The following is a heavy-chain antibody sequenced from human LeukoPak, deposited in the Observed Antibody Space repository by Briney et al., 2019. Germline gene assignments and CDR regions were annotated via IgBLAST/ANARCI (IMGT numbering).Heavy chain of an antibody. V-gene: IGHV3-23*01. D-gene: IGHD3-10*01. J-gene: IGHJ4*02. Sequence: GGSLRLSCAASGFTFSSYAMSWVRQAPGKGLEWVSAISGSGGSTYYADSVKGRFTISRDNSKNSLYLQMNSLRAEDTAVYYCANYYDSGPHGDYWGQGILVIVSS. CDR2: ISGSGGST. CDR3: ANYYDSGPHGDY. CDR1: GFTFSSYA.